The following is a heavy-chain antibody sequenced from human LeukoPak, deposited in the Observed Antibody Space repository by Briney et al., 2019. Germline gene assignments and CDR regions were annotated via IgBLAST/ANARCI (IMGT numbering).Heavy chain of an antibody. Sequence: SETLSLTCALYGGSFTGYYWRWIRQPPGKGLERIGEINHSGSTKYNPSLKSRVTISVDTSTKQFFLRLTSVTAADTAVYYCASHQIAVAGTFDYWGQGTLVTVSS. CDR3: ASHQIAVAGTFDY. CDR1: GGSFTGYY. V-gene: IGHV4-34*01. J-gene: IGHJ4*02. CDR2: INHSGST. D-gene: IGHD6-19*01.